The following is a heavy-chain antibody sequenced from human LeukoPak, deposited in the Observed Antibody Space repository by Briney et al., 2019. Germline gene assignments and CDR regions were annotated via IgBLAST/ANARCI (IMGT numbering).Heavy chain of an antibody. CDR2: ISSSSSYI. CDR1: RFTFSSYS. Sequence: GGSLRLSCAASRFTFSSYSMNWVRQAQGKGLEWVSSISSSSSYIYYADSVKGRFTISRDNAKNSLYLQMNSLRAEDTAVYYCARGTYSSGWTIDYWGQGTLVTVSS. D-gene: IGHD6-19*01. CDR3: ARGTYSSGWTIDY. J-gene: IGHJ4*02. V-gene: IGHV3-21*01.